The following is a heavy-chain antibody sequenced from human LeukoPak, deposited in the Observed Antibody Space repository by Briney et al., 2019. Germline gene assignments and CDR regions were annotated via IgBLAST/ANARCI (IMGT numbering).Heavy chain of an antibody. D-gene: IGHD5-24*01. J-gene: IGHJ4*02. V-gene: IGHV4-59*11. CDR1: GGSISSHY. Sequence: SETLSLTCTVSGGSISSHYWSWIRQPPGKGLEWIGYIYYSGSTNYNPSLKSRVTISVDTSKNQFSLKLSSVTAADTAVYYCARVLRDGYILVFDYWGQGTPVTVSS. CDR2: IYYSGST. CDR3: ARVLRDGYILVFDY.